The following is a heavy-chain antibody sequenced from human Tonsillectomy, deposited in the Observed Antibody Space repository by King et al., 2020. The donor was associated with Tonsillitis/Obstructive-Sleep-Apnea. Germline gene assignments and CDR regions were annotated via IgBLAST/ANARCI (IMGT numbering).Heavy chain of an antibody. Sequence: VQLVESGGVLVQPGGSLRLSCAASGFTFSDYPMNWVRQAPGKGLAGVSNIRSTSSATYYADSVKGRLTISRDNAKNSLYLHMNNLRDEDSAVYYCARDSFWASDIWGQGTMVTVSS. CDR1: GFTFSDYP. V-gene: IGHV3-48*02. CDR2: IRSTSSAT. CDR3: ARDSFWASDI. J-gene: IGHJ3*02. D-gene: IGHD3-3*01.